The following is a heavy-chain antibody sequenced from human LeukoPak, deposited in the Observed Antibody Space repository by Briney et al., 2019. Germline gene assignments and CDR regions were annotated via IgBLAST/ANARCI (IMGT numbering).Heavy chain of an antibody. CDR3: ARDFGGDGYNS. Sequence: AGRSLRLSCVASGFTFSDYGMHWGRQAPRKGLEWVAVIWFDESNKYYADSVKGRFTISRDNSKNTLYLQMNSLRVEDTAVYYCARDFGGDGYNSWGQGTLVTVSS. CDR2: IWFDESNK. J-gene: IGHJ4*02. V-gene: IGHV3-33*01. D-gene: IGHD5-24*01. CDR1: GFTFSDYG.